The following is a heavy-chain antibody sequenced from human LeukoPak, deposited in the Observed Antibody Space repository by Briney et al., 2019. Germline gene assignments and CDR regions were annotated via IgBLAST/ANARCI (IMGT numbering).Heavy chain of an antibody. Sequence: GGSLRLSCAGSGFTFSSHWIGWVRQAPGKGLEWVAHINQDGSQKYYVDSVEGRFAISRDNAKNSLYLQMNSLRAGDTAVYYWARGSGVVGATYDYWGQGTLVTVSS. D-gene: IGHD1-26*01. CDR2: INQDGSQK. CDR1: GFTFSSHW. CDR3: ARGSGVVGATYDY. V-gene: IGHV3-7*01. J-gene: IGHJ4*02.